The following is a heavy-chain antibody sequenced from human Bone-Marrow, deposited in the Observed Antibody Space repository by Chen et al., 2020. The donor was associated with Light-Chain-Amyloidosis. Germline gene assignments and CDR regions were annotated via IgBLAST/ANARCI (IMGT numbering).Heavy chain of an antibody. J-gene: IGHJ3*02. Sequence: EVQLVESGGGLLQRGGSLRLSCAASGFDFSSYAMSWVRQAPGKGLGWVSTISGSGGSRYYGDSVKGRLTISRDNSKNALFLQMNSLRAEDTAVYYCAKDISYDDILPGYPADAFDIWGQGTMVTVSS. CDR1: GFDFSSYA. CDR2: ISGSGGSR. CDR3: AKDISYDDILPGYPADAFDI. D-gene: IGHD3-9*01. V-gene: IGHV3-23*04.